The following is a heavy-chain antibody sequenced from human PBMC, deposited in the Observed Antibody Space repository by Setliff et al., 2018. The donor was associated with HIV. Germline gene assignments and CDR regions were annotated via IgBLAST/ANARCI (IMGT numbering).Heavy chain of an antibody. J-gene: IGHJ6*03. CDR1: DDSISSNY. CDR3: ARDVPWGDYYYYMDV. CDR2: IYTGGRT. V-gene: IGHV4-4*07. Sequence: SDTLSLTCTVSDDSISSNYWSWIRQSAGKGLEWVGRIYTGGRTNYNPSLKGRVTMSLDSSRKQFPLRLISVTAADTAVYYCARDVPWGDYYYYMDVWGKGTTVTVSS. D-gene: IGHD3-16*01.